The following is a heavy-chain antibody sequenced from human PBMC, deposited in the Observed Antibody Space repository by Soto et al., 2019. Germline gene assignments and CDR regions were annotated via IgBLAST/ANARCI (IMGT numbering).Heavy chain of an antibody. D-gene: IGHD3-22*01. Sequence: PGESLKISCKGSGYSFTSYWIGWVRQMPGKGLEWMGIIYPGDSDTRYSPSFQGQVTIPADKSISTAYLQWSSLKASDTAMYYCARALSGRWLLPYDAFDIWGQGTMVTVSS. CDR2: IYPGDSDT. J-gene: IGHJ3*02. CDR3: ARALSGRWLLPYDAFDI. V-gene: IGHV5-51*01. CDR1: GYSFTSYW.